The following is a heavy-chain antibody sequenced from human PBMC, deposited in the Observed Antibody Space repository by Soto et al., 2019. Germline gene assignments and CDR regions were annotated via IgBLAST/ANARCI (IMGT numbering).Heavy chain of an antibody. Sequence: EVQLVESGGGLVKPGGSLRLSCAASGFTFSNAWMNWVRQAPGKGLEWVGRIKSKTDGGTTDYAAPVKGRFTISRDXSXNXXYLQMNSLKTEDTAVYYCTTEGVLLWFGELSDPDYWGQGTLVTVSS. CDR3: TTEGVLLWFGELSDPDY. J-gene: IGHJ4*02. V-gene: IGHV3-15*07. CDR2: IKSKTDGGTT. D-gene: IGHD3-10*01. CDR1: GFTFSNAW.